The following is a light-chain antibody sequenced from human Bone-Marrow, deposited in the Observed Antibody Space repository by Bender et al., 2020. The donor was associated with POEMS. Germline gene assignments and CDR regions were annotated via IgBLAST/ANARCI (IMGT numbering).Light chain of an antibody. CDR3: AVWDDSLNGWV. CDR1: SSNIGAHA. CDR2: SSH. J-gene: IGLJ3*02. V-gene: IGLV1-44*01. Sequence: QSVLTQPPSASGTPGQRVTISCSGGSSNIGAHAVNWYQHLPGTAPKLLIYSSHRRPSEVPDRFSGSRSGTSASLAISGLQSEDEADYYGAVWDDSLNGWVFGGGTKLTVL.